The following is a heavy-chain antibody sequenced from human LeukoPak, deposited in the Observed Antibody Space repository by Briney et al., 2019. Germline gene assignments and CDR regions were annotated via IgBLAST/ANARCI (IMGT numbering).Heavy chain of an antibody. CDR3: ARWADDSGIYYIAS. J-gene: IGHJ5*02. D-gene: IGHD3-10*01. CDR1: GFTYTNYW. Sequence: PGGFLRLSCAASGFTYTNYWMAWVRQAPGKGLQWVASIKQDGSVEYYVDSVKGRFTISRDNAKNSHYPQMNSLRVEDMAVYYCARWADDSGIYYIASWGQGTLVTVSS. V-gene: IGHV3-7*01. CDR2: IKQDGSVE.